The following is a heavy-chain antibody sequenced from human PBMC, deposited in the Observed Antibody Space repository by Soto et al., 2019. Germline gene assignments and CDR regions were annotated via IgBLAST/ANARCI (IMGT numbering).Heavy chain of an antibody. CDR1: GGTFSSYA. CDR2: IIPIFGTA. CDR3: ARDDREGETFPGIAAAHYRGY. D-gene: IGHD6-13*01. Sequence: QVQLVQSGAEVKKPGSSVKVSCKASGGTFSSYAISWVRQAPRQGLEWMGGIIPIFGTANYEQKFQGRVTNTPDKSMSTASMELSSLRSEYTAVYYCARDDREGETFPGIAAAHYRGYWGQATLVTVSS. V-gene: IGHV1-69*06. J-gene: IGHJ4*02.